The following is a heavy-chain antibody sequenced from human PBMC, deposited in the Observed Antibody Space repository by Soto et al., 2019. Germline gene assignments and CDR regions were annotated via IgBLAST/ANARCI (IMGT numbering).Heavy chain of an antibody. CDR2: IRSKANSYAT. J-gene: IGHJ4*02. D-gene: IGHD2-15*01. CDR3: TSHSPEDMIRK. Sequence: PXGSLSLSFAASGFTFSGSAMHWVRQASGKGLEWVGRIRSKANSYATAYAASVKGRFTISRDDSKNTAYLQMNSLKTEDTAVYYCTSHSPEDMIRKWGQGTLVTVSS. CDR1: GFTFSGSA. V-gene: IGHV3-73*01.